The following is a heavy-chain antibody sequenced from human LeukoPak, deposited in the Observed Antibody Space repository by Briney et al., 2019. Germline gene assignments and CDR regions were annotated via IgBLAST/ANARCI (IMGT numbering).Heavy chain of an antibody. Sequence: GGSLRLSCAASGITFSSHAMTWIRQAPGKGLEWVAAIRGNGATTDYADSVKGRFTISRDNSKNTLYLQMNSLRAEDTAVYYCAREESPEAGYWDQGTLVTVSS. CDR1: GITFSSHA. D-gene: IGHD6-19*01. CDR2: IRGNGATT. V-gene: IGHV3-23*01. J-gene: IGHJ4*02. CDR3: AREESPEAGY.